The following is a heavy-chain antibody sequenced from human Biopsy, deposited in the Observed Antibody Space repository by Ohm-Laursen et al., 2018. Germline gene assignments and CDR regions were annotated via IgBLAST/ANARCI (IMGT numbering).Heavy chain of an antibody. Sequence: SLRLSCTASGFTFSSYGMHWVRQAPGKGLEWVAAIWYDGSNKNYADSVRGRFTISRDNSKNTLYLQMNSLRGEDTAVYYCAKCMTGGSNYYFHHCGQGTLVTVSS. J-gene: IGHJ4*02. CDR1: GFTFSSYG. CDR3: AKCMTGGSNYYFHH. CDR2: IWYDGSNK. D-gene: IGHD2-8*01. V-gene: IGHV3-33*06.